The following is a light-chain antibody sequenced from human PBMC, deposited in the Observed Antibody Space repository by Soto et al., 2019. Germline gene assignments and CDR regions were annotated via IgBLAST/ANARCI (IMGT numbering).Light chain of an antibody. CDR1: ESVSSSY. J-gene: IGKJ5*01. V-gene: IGKV3-20*01. CDR2: GAS. Sequence: EIVLTQSPDTLSLSPGERATLSCRASESVSSSYSAWYQQRPGQAPRLLIYGASSRATGIPDRFSGSGSGTDFTLTISRLEPEDFAVYYCHQYGTSTITFGPGTRLEIK. CDR3: HQYGTSTIT.